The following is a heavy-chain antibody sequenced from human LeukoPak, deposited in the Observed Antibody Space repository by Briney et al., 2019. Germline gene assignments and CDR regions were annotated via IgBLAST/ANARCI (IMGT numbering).Heavy chain of an antibody. Sequence: GGSLRLSCAASGFTLSSYAMSWVRQAPGKGLEWVSAISVSGNTYHADSVKGRFTISRDNAKNSLYLQMNSLRAEDTAVYYCARDPSSYYDSSGYRFDYWGQGTLVTVSS. J-gene: IGHJ4*02. D-gene: IGHD3-22*01. CDR1: GFTLSSYA. CDR2: ISVSGNT. CDR3: ARDPSSYYDSSGYRFDY. V-gene: IGHV3-23*01.